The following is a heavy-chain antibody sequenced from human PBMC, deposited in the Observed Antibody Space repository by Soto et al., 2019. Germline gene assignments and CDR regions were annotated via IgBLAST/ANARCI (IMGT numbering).Heavy chain of an antibody. Sequence: GASVKVSCKASGFTFVTSAIHWLRQTRGHRLEWIGWIVVDTGNTDYAQKFQERVTITRDLSTSTTYVELSSLISEDTALYFCAADLAPTDTLTWVSPWGQGTQVTAPQ. CDR3: AADLAPTDTLTWVSP. V-gene: IGHV1-58*02. CDR1: GFTFVTSA. J-gene: IGHJ5*02. D-gene: IGHD1-1*01. CDR2: IVVDTGNT.